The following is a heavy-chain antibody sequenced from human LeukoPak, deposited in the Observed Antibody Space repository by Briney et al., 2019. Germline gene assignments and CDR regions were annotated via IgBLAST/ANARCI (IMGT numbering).Heavy chain of an antibody. CDR1: GFPFSNYW. Sequence: PGGSLRLSCAASGFPFSNYWMHWVRQAPGNGLVWVSRVNSDGSTTNYADSVKGRFTISRDNAENTLYMRMNSLRPEDTAVYYCARGYYSSSRFDSWGQGTLVTVSS. V-gene: IGHV3-74*01. J-gene: IGHJ4*02. D-gene: IGHD6-13*01. CDR2: VNSDGSTT. CDR3: ARGYYSSSRFDS.